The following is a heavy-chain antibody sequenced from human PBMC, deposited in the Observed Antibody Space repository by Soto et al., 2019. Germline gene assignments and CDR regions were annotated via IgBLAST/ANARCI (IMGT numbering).Heavy chain of an antibody. CDR2: ISAYNGNT. Sequence: ASAKVSCKASGYTFTSYGISWGRQAPGQGREWMGWISAYNGNTNYAQRLQGRVTMTTDTSTSTAYMELRSLRSDDTAVYYCARLYYYDSSGYYSGAFDIWGQGTMVTVSS. J-gene: IGHJ3*02. CDR3: ARLYYYDSSGYYSGAFDI. CDR1: GYTFTSYG. V-gene: IGHV1-18*04. D-gene: IGHD3-22*01.